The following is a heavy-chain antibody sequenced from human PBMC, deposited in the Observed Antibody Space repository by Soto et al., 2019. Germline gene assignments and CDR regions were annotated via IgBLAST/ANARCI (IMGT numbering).Heavy chain of an antibody. CDR2: ISYDGSNK. CDR1: GFTFSSYA. J-gene: IGHJ6*02. V-gene: IGHV3-30-3*01. Sequence: SLRLSCAASGFTFSSYAMHWVRQAPGKGLEWVAVISYDGSNKYYADSVKGRFTISRDNSKNTLYLQMNSLRAEDTAVYYCARESIPDGMDVWGQGTTVTVSS. CDR3: ARESIPDGMDV.